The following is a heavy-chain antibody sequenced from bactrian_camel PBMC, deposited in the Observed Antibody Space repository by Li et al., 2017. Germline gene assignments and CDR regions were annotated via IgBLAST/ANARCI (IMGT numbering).Heavy chain of an antibody. CDR3: AKGYATYVSAADY. J-gene: IGHJ4*01. CDR2: ISSFGRPW. Sequence: HVQLVESGGGSVQAGGSLRLSCAFDAYTPANVRMAWFRQAPGKEREGIVSISSFGRPWFYADSVRGRFTISRDNAKNTLYLQLNSLKTEDTAMYYCAKGYATYVSAADYWGQGTQVTVS. CDR1: AYTPANVR. D-gene: IGHD4*01. V-gene: IGHV3S1*01.